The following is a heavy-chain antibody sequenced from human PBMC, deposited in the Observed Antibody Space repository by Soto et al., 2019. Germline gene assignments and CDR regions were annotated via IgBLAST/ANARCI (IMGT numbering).Heavy chain of an antibody. CDR1: GFTFSSYI. V-gene: IGHV3-21*01. CDR3: ARGRDNPTDY. J-gene: IGHJ4*02. D-gene: IGHD1-1*01. CDR2: ISSGGSDV. Sequence: EVQLVESGGGLVKPGGSLRLSCAASGFTFSSYIIHWVRQAPGKGLEWVSSISSGGSDVYYADSVKGRFTISRDNAKNSLYLQMNSLRAEDTAVYYCARGRDNPTDYWGQGTLVTVSS.